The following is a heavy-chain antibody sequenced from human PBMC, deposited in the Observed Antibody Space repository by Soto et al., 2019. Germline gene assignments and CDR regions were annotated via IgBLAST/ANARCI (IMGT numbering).Heavy chain of an antibody. J-gene: IGHJ6*02. V-gene: IGHV4-31*03. D-gene: IGHD3-10*01. CDR3: ARDTVRAYYYYGMDV. CDR2: IYYSGST. CDR1: GGSISSGGYY. Sequence: SETLSLTCTVSGGSISSGGYYWSWIRQHPGKGLEWIGYIYYSGSTYYNPSLKSRVTISVDTSKNQFSLKLSSVTAADTAVYYCARDTVRAYYYYGMDVWGQGTTVTVSS.